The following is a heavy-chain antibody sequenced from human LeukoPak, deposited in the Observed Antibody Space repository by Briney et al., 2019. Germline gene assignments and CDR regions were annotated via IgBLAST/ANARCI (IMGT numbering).Heavy chain of an antibody. CDR1: GFTFSTSA. J-gene: IGHJ4*02. CDR3: ASQGGY. Sequence: GGSLRLSCAASGFTFSTSAMNWVRQVPGKGLVWVSRISPDGSKSRYADFVKGRFIISRDNAKNALYLQMNSLRAEDTAMYYCASQGGYWGQGTLVAVSS. V-gene: IGHV3-74*01. CDR2: ISPDGSKS. D-gene: IGHD3-16*01.